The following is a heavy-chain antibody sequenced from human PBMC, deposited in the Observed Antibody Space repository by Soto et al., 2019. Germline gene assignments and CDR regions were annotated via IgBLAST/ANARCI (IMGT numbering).Heavy chain of an antibody. CDR3: ASWTTVTTERFAAFDI. D-gene: IGHD4-17*01. CDR2: IYNSGST. V-gene: IGHV4-59*01. J-gene: IGHJ3*02. Sequence: SQTLSLTCTVSGASLSGYYWSWLRHPPRKGLEWIGYIYNSGSTNYNPSLKSRVTISVDKSKNQFSLKLRSVTAADTAVYYCASWTTVTTERFAAFDIWGQGTMVTVSS. CDR1: GASLSGYY.